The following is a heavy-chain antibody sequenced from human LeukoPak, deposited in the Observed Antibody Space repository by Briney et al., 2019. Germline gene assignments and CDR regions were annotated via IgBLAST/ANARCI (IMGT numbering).Heavy chain of an antibody. V-gene: IGHV3-23*01. Sequence: PGGSLRLSCAASGFTFSSYAMSWVRQAPGKGLEWVSGISGSGNTRYYADSVKGRFTISRDNSKNTLYLQMNGLRAEDTAVYYCAKGYTYGFDYWGQGTLVTVSS. D-gene: IGHD5-18*01. CDR1: GFTFSSYA. J-gene: IGHJ4*02. CDR3: AKGYTYGFDY. CDR2: ISGSGNTR.